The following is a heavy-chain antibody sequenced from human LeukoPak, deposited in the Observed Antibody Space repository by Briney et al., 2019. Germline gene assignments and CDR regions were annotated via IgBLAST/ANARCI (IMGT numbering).Heavy chain of an antibody. Sequence: GGSLRVSRAASGFTFSNYAMSWVRQAPGKGLEWVSGISVSAGSTYYADSVKGRFRITRDNSKNTVYLQMNRLRAEDTAAYYCAKDLAYRSGWFLGAFDVWGQRTKVTVSS. V-gene: IGHV3-23*01. CDR2: ISVSAGST. CDR1: GFTFSNYA. D-gene: IGHD6-19*01. J-gene: IGHJ3*01. CDR3: AKDLAYRSGWFLGAFDV.